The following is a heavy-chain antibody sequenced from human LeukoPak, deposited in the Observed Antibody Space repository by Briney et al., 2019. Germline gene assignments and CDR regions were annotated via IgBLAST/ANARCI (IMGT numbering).Heavy chain of an antibody. CDR3: APLVVDTSLVLDGFDI. CDR1: GFTLSSHG. Sequence: HLGGSLRLSCEASGFTLSSHGIDWVRQAPGKGLEWVSGIVASGTRTHYADSVKGRFTISRDNSKKTVYLQMNSLRAEDTAVYYCAPLVVDTSLVLDGFDIWGQGTMVTVS. D-gene: IGHD5-18*01. CDR2: IVASGTRT. J-gene: IGHJ3*02. V-gene: IGHV3-23*01.